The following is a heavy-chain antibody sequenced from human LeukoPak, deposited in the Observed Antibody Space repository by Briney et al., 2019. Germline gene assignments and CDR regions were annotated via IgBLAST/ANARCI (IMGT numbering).Heavy chain of an antibody. D-gene: IGHD3-10*01. CDR3: AEVGEQNAFDI. J-gene: IGHJ3*02. CDR1: GFTFSSFS. Sequence: GGSLRLSCAASGFTFSSFSMNWVRQAPGKGLEWVANIKQDGSEKYYVDSVKGRFTISRDNAKNSLYLQMNSLRAEDTAVYYCAEVGEQNAFDIWGQGTMVTVSS. CDR2: IKQDGSEK. V-gene: IGHV3-7*01.